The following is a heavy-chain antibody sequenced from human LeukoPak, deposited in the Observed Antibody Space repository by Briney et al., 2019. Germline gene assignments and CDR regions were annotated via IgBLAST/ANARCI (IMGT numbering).Heavy chain of an antibody. V-gene: IGHV3-7*01. Sequence: GGSLRLSCAASGFTFSSYWMSWVRQAPGKGLEWVANIKQDGSEKYYVDSVKGRFTISRDNAKNSLYLQMNSLRAEDTAVYYCARDGPNQWIQLWTGVYYYYGMDVWGQGTTVTVS. CDR2: IKQDGSEK. J-gene: IGHJ6*02. CDR1: GFTFSSYW. CDR3: ARDGPNQWIQLWTGVYYYYGMDV. D-gene: IGHD5-18*01.